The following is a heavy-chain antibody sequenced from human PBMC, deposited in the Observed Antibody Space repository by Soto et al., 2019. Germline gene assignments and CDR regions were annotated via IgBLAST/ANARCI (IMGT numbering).Heavy chain of an antibody. CDR2: INSDGSST. J-gene: IGHJ6*02. D-gene: IGHD3-3*01. CDR1: GFTFSSFS. V-gene: IGHV3-74*01. Sequence: VQMVESGGGLVQPGGSLRLSCVASGFTFSSFSMHWVRQAPGKGLVWVSRINSDGSSTNYADFVEGRFTISRDNSKNTLNLHMNSLRAEDTAVYYCARIEFWSGMDVWGQGTTVTVS. CDR3: ARIEFWSGMDV.